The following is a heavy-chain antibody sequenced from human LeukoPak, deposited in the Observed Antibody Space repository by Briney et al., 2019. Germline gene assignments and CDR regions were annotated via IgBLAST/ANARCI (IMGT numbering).Heavy chain of an antibody. CDR2: ISDSGGGT. CDR1: GFTFSSYP. CDR3: AKAPRLAGVPLDY. J-gene: IGHJ4*02. Sequence: GGSLRLPCAASGFTFSSYPMSWVRQAPGKGLEWVSSISDSGGGTYYADSVKGRFTISRDNFKNTLYLQMSSLRAEDTAVYYCAKAPRLAGVPLDYWGQGTVVTVSS. V-gene: IGHV3-23*01. D-gene: IGHD3-10*01.